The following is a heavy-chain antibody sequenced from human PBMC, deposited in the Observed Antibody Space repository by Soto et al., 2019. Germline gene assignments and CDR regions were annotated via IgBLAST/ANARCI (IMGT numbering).Heavy chain of an antibody. J-gene: IGHJ6*02. D-gene: IGHD2-21*02. CDR2: ISGSGGST. CDR3: ATHWGNIVVVTATLYHYYGLAV. Sequence: GGSLRLSCAASGFTFSSYAMSWVRQAPGKGLEWVSAISGSGGSTYYADSVKGRFTISRDNSKNTLYLQMNSLRAEDTAVYYCATHWGNIVVVTATLYHYYGLAVWGQGTTVPGSS. CDR1: GFTFSSYA. V-gene: IGHV3-23*01.